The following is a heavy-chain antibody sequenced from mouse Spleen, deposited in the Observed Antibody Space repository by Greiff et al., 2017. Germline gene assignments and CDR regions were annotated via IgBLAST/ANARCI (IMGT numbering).Heavy chain of an antibody. D-gene: IGHD2-4*01. Sequence: QVQLKESGAELVRPGTSVKVSCKASGYAFTNYLIEWVKQRPGQGLEWIGVINPGSGGTNYNEKFKGKATLTADKSSSTAYMQLSSLTSDDSAVYFCARNYDYDVDYYAMDYWGQGTSVTVSS. CDR2: INPGSGGT. CDR1: GYAFTNYL. J-gene: IGHJ4*01. CDR3: ARNYDYDVDYYAMDY. V-gene: IGHV1-54*01.